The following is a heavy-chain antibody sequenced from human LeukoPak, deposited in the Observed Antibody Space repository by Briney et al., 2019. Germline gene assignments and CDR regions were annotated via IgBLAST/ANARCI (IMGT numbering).Heavy chain of an antibody. CDR1: GYTFSSYA. J-gene: IGHJ3*02. D-gene: IGHD2-15*01. Sequence: GGSLRLSCAASGYTFSSYAMSWVRQAPGKGLEWVSAISGSGGSTYYADSVKGRFTISRDNSKNTLYLQMNSLRAEDTAVYYCAKDKGRFCSGGSCYSDAFDIWGQGTMVTVSS. V-gene: IGHV3-23*01. CDR3: AKDKGRFCSGGSCYSDAFDI. CDR2: ISGSGGST.